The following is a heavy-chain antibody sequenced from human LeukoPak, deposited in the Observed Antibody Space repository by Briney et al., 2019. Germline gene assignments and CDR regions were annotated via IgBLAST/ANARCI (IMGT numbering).Heavy chain of an antibody. CDR3: ARAPNYYDSSGYSYYFDY. Sequence: PSETLSLTCTVSGDSISSYYWSWVRQPAGKGLEWIGRIHPSGSTNYNPSLKSRVTISVDKSKNQFSLKLSSVTAADTAVYYCARAPNYYDSSGYSYYFDYWGQGTLVTVSS. CDR1: GDSISSYY. D-gene: IGHD3-22*01. CDR2: IHPSGST. V-gene: IGHV4-4*07. J-gene: IGHJ4*02.